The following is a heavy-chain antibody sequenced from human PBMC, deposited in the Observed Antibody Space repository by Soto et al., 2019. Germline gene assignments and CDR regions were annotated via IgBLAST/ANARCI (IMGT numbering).Heavy chain of an antibody. Sequence: PGESLKLSCKGSGYSFTSYWIGWVRQMPGKGLELMGIIYPGASDTRYSPSFQGQVTISADKSISTAHLQWSSLKASDTGMYYCARHSERRKDPADIWGKGTMLTVSS. V-gene: IGHV5-51*01. CDR2: IYPGASDT. J-gene: IGHJ3*02. CDR1: GYSFTSYW. CDR3: ARHSERRKDPADI.